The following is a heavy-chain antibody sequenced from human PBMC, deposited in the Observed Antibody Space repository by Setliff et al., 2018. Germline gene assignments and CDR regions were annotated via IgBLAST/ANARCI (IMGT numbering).Heavy chain of an antibody. V-gene: IGHV3-21*01. CDR1: GFRFTNFG. J-gene: IGHJ4*02. CDR2: IDSRSSHI. Sequence: SCKTSGFRFTNFGFSWVRQAPGKGLEWVSSIDSRSSHIKYADSLRGRFTISRDNAKNSLFLQMNNLGAEDTAVYYCARGGQFDTSGYHKFDYWGQGTQVTVSS. CDR3: ARGGQFDTSGYHKFDY. D-gene: IGHD3-22*01.